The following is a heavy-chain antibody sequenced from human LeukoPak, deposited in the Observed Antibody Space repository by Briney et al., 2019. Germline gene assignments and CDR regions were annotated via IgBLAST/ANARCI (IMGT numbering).Heavy chain of an antibody. J-gene: IGHJ3*02. CDR2: INSMSNTI. V-gene: IGHV3-48*02. Sequence: PGGSLRLSSAASGFTFSSYSMNWVRQAPGKGLEWVSYINSMSNTIYYADSVRGRLTISRDNAKNSLYLQMNSLRDEDTAVYYCARDVLFSVAAAGTFVDAFDIWGQGTIVTVSA. CDR3: ARDVLFSVAAAGTFVDAFDI. D-gene: IGHD6-13*01. CDR1: GFTFSSYS.